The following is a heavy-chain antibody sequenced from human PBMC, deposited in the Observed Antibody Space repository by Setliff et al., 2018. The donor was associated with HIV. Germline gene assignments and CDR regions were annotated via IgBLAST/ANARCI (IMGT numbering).Heavy chain of an antibody. V-gene: IGHV1-18*01. D-gene: IGHD3-3*01. CDR2: ISPYNGNT. J-gene: IGHJ6*03. CDR3: ARATTHYNFWSGYSDYYYYYMDV. Sequence: EASVKVSCKASGYTFTSYAMNWVRQAPGQGLEWMGWISPYNGNTNYVQKLQGRVTITTDTSTSTAYMELRSLRSDDTALYYCARATTHYNFWSGYSDYYYYYMDVWGKGTTVTVSS. CDR1: GYTFTSYA.